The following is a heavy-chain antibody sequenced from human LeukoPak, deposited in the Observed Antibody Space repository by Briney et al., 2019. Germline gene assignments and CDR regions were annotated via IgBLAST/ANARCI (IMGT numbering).Heavy chain of an antibody. Sequence: PGGSLRLSCSASGFTFSSYAMHWVRQAPGKGLQYVSAISSNGGSTYYADSVKGRFTISRDNSKNTLYLQMSSLRAEDTAVYYCVKGASGWYRYYLDYWGQGTLVTVSS. V-gene: IGHV3-64D*06. CDR3: VKGASGWYRYYLDY. D-gene: IGHD6-19*01. CDR2: ISSNGGST. J-gene: IGHJ4*02. CDR1: GFTFSSYA.